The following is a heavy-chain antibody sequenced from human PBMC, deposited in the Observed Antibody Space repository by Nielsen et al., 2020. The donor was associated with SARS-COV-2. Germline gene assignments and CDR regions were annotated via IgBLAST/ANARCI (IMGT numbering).Heavy chain of an antibody. Sequence: GGSLRLSCAASGFTFDDYAMHWVRQAPGKGLEWVSGISWNSGSIGYADSVKGRFTISRDNAKNSLYLQMNSLRAEDTALYYCAKLPSDYYDAFDIWGQGTMVTVSS. CDR3: AKLPSDYYDAFDI. V-gene: IGHV3-9*01. J-gene: IGHJ3*02. CDR1: GFTFDDYA. D-gene: IGHD3-10*01. CDR2: ISWNSGSI.